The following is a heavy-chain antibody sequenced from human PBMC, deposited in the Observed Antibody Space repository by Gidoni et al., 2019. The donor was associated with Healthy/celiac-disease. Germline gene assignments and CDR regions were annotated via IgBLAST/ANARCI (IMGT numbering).Heavy chain of an antibody. D-gene: IGHD2-2*01. CDR2: IYYSGST. V-gene: IGHV4-31*03. Sequence: QVQLKESGPGLVKPSQTLSLTCTVSGGSISSGGYYWSWIRQHPGKGLEWIGYIYYSGSTYYNPSLKSRVTISVDTSKYQFSLKLSSVTAADTAVYYCARRPAAMGWYFDLWGRGTLVTVSS. CDR3: ARRPAAMGWYFDL. J-gene: IGHJ2*01. CDR1: GGSISSGGYY.